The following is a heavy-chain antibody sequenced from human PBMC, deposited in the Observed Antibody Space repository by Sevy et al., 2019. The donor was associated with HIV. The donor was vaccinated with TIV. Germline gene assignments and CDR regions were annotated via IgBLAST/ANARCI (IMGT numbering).Heavy chain of an antibody. D-gene: IGHD3-10*01. CDR2: ISYDGSNK. CDR1: GFTFRNYA. CDR3: AREGQLWFVYYFDN. Sequence: QPGGSLRLSCTASGFTFRNYAMNWVRQAPGKGLERVALISYDGSNKYYADSVRGRFAISRDNSKNTLYLQMNSLRPEDTAIYYCAREGQLWFVYYFDNWGQGTLVTVSS. J-gene: IGHJ4*02. V-gene: IGHV3-30*09.